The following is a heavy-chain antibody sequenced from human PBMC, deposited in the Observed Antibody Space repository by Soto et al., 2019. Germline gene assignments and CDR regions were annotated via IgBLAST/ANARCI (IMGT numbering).Heavy chain of an antibody. CDR2: ISYDGSNK. CDR3: ARDGPALGYCSGGSCYPGY. CDR1: GFTFSSYA. V-gene: IGHV3-30-3*01. Sequence: ESGGGVVQPGRSLRLSCAASGFTFSSYAMHWVRQAPGKGLEWVAVISYDGSNKYYADSVKGRFTISRDNSKNTLYLQMNSLRAEDTAVYYCARDGPALGYCSGGSCYPGYWGQGTLVTVSS. D-gene: IGHD2-15*01. J-gene: IGHJ4*02.